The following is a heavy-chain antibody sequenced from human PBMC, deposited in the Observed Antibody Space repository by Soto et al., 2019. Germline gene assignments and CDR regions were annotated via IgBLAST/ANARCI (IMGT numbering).Heavy chain of an antibody. CDR2: TYYRSKWYN. Sequence: SQTLSLTCAISGDSVSSNSAAWNWIRQSPSRGLEWLGRTYYRSKWYNDYAVSVKSRITINPDTSKNQFSLQLNSVTPEDTAVYYCARGTGYDFWSGPVGHYGMDVWGQGTTVTVSS. D-gene: IGHD3-3*01. J-gene: IGHJ6*02. CDR1: GDSVSSNSAA. CDR3: ARGTGYDFWSGPVGHYGMDV. V-gene: IGHV6-1*01.